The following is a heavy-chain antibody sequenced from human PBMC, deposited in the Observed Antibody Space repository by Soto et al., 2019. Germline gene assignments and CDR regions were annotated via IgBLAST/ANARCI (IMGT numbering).Heavy chain of an antibody. D-gene: IGHD3-22*01. Sequence: PGGSLRHSCAASEFTFIKYPRTRVRQAPGKGLERVSGINGNGGNIDYADSVKGRFTISRDNSKNTLSLQMNSLRAEDTAVYYCAKDLYYYDSSGYPPPYGAFDIWGQGTVVTVSS. J-gene: IGHJ3*02. CDR1: EFTFIKYP. CDR2: INGNGGNI. CDR3: AKDLYYYDSSGYPPPYGAFDI. V-gene: IGHV3-23*01.